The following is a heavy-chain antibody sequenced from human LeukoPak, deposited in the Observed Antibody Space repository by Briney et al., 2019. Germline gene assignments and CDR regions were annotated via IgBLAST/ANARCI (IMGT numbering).Heavy chain of an antibody. V-gene: IGHV4-34*01. Sequence: RPSETLSLTCAVYGGSFSGYYWSWIRQPPGKGLEWIGEINHSGSTNYNPSLKSRVTISVDTSKNQFSLKLSSVTAADTAVYYCARDKWRGPMVRGVIIGGYNWFDPWGQGTLVTVSS. D-gene: IGHD3-10*01. CDR2: INHSGST. CDR3: ARDKWRGPMVRGVIIGGYNWFDP. J-gene: IGHJ5*02. CDR1: GGSFSGYY.